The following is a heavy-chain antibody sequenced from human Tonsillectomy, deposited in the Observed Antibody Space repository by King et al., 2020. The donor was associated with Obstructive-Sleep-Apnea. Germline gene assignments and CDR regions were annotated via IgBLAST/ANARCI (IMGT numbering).Heavy chain of an antibody. J-gene: IGHJ4*02. CDR3: VRGPPYDYSYPSDY. CDR2: IIPILAIA. Sequence: QLVQSGAEVKKPGSSVKVSCKASGGAFSSYAISWVRQAPGQGLEWMGRIIPILAIANYAQKFQGRVTITADKSTSTAYMELSSLRSEDTAMYYCVRGPPYDYSYPSDYWGQGTLVTVSS. V-gene: IGHV1-69*09. CDR1: GGAFSSYA. D-gene: IGHD3-16*01.